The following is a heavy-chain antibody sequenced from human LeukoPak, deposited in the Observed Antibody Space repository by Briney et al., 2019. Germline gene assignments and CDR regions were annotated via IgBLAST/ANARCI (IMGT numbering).Heavy chain of an antibody. D-gene: IGHD3-16*02. Sequence: ASVKVSCKASGYTFTGYYRHWVRQAPGQGLEWMGRINPNSGGTNYAQKFQGRVTMTRDTSISTAYMELSRLRSEDTAVYYCARGETYRRWFDPWGQGTLVTVSS. J-gene: IGHJ5*02. CDR1: GYTFTGYY. V-gene: IGHV1-2*06. CDR3: ARGETYRRWFDP. CDR2: INPNSGGT.